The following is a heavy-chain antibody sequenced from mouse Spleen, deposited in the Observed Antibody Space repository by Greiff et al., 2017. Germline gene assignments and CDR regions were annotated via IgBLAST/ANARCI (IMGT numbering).Heavy chain of an antibody. CDR2: ISSGGSYT. D-gene: IGHD3-2*01. CDR1: GFTFSSYA. V-gene: IGHV5-9-1*01. CDR3: ARRDSSGYFDY. Sequence: EVKLVESGGGLVKPGGSLKLSCAASGFTFSSYATSWVRQTPEKRLEWVATISSGGSYTYYPDSVKGRFTISRDNAKNTLYLQMSSLRSEDTAMYYCARRDSSGYFDYWGQGTTLTVSS. J-gene: IGHJ2*01.